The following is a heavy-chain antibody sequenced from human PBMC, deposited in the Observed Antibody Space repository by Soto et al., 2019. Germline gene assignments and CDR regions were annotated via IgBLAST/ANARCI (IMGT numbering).Heavy chain of an antibody. D-gene: IGHD3-16*01. CDR3: ATDFGGAIDY. CDR1: GYSFTNND. CDR2: INPGSGDT. J-gene: IGHJ4*02. V-gene: IGHV1-8*01. Sequence: ASVKVSCKASGYSFTNNDVSWVRQATGQGLEWMGWINPGSGDTGYAQKFQGRVTMTRDISIATAYMELSSLRSEDTAVYYCATDFGGAIDYWGQGTKVTVSS.